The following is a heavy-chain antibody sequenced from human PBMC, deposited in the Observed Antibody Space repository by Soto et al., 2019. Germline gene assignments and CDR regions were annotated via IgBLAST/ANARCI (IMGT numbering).Heavy chain of an antibody. CDR2: VSAYNCDT. V-gene: IGHV1-18*04. CDR3: ASSVRYCGGSAAY. Sequence: GASEKVSRKASGYTFTNYGFRWVRPAPAQGLALMGWVSAYNCDTNHQQKLQGRGTQATNHSPNPAHLELKRLKPDATAVHYRASSVRYCGGSAAYWGQGTMVTVSS. CDR1: GYTFTNYG. D-gene: IGHD2-21*01. J-gene: IGHJ4*02.